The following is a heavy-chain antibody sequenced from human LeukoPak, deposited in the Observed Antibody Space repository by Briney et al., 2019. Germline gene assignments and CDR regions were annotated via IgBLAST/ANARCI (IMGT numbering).Heavy chain of an antibody. J-gene: IGHJ4*02. Sequence: SETLSLTCTVSGGSISSYYWSWIRQPPGKGLEWIGYIYYSGITHYYPSLKGRVTISLDTSKNQFSLKLSSVTAADTAVYYCARDRGSSPDYFDYWGQGTLVTVSS. CDR2: IYYSGIT. CDR1: GGSISSYY. D-gene: IGHD6-6*01. V-gene: IGHV4-59*01. CDR3: ARDRGSSPDYFDY.